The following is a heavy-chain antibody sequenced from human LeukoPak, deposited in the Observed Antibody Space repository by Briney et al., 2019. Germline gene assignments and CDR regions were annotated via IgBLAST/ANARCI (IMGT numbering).Heavy chain of an antibody. Sequence: ASVKVSCKASGYTLTGYYMHWVRQAPGQGLEWMGWINPNSGGTNYAQKFQGRVTMTRDTSISTAYMELSRLRSDDTAVYYCAREGGSSSGAYNWFDPWGQGTLVTVSS. CDR1: GYTLTGYY. V-gene: IGHV1-2*02. D-gene: IGHD6-6*01. CDR3: AREGGSSSGAYNWFDP. CDR2: INPNSGGT. J-gene: IGHJ5*02.